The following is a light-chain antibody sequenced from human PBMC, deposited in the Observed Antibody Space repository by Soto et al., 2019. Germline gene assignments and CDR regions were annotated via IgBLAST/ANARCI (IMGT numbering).Light chain of an antibody. CDR1: QTISSW. CDR3: QHYNSYSEA. V-gene: IGKV1-5*03. J-gene: IGKJ1*01. Sequence: MTQSPANLSGSVGDRVTITCRASQTISSWLAWYQQKPGKAPKLLIYKASTLKSGVPSRFSGSGSGTEFTLTISSLQPDDFATYYCQHYNSYSEAFGQGTKVDIK. CDR2: KAS.